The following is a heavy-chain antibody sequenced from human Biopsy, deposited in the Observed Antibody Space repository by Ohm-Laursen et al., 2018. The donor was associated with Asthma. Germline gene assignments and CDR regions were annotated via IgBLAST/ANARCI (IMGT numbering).Heavy chain of an antibody. CDR3: VKDIRLQLWGFDS. Sequence: SLRLSCTASGFTFDDYAMHWVRQAPGKGLEWVSGVSWNSGSIDYADSVKGRFTISRDNAKNSLYLQMNSLRGANTALYYCVKDIRLQLWGFDSWGQGTLVTVSS. CDR1: GFTFDDYA. D-gene: IGHD6-13*01. V-gene: IGHV3-9*01. J-gene: IGHJ4*02. CDR2: VSWNSGSI.